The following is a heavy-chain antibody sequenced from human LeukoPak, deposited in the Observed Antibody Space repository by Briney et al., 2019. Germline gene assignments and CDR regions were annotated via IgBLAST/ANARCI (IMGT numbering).Heavy chain of an antibody. CDR3: AKDYGDYDGLFDY. J-gene: IGHJ4*02. Sequence: GGSLRLSCAASGFTFSSYGMHWVRQAPGKGLEWVAVISYGGSNKYYADSVKGRFTISRDNSKNTLYLQMNSLRAEDTAVYYCAKDYGDYDGLFDYWGQGTLVTVSS. V-gene: IGHV3-30*18. CDR2: ISYGGSNK. CDR1: GFTFSSYG. D-gene: IGHD4-17*01.